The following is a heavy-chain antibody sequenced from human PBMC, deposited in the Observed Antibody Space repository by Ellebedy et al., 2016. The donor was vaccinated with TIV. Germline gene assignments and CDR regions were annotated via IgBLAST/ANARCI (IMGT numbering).Heavy chain of an antibody. CDR1: GFTFSSYA. V-gene: IGHV3-30-3*01. J-gene: IGHJ4*02. CDR2: ISYDGSNK. CDR3: ARDRGSYYVY. Sequence: GESLKISCAASGFTFSSYAMHWVRQAPGKGLEWVAVISYDGSNKYYADSVKGRFTISRDNSKNTLYLQMNSLRAEDTAVYYCARDRGSYYVYWGQGTLVTVSS. D-gene: IGHD1-26*01.